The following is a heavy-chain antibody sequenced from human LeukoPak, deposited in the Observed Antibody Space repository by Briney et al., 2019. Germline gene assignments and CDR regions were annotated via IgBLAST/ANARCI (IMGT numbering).Heavy chain of an antibody. V-gene: IGHV3-23*01. D-gene: IGHD3-3*01. CDR2: ISGSGGST. Sequence: GGSLRLSCAASGFTFSSYAMSWVRQAPGKGLEWVSAISGSGGSTYYADSVKGRFTISRDNSKNTLYLQMNSLRAEDTAVYYCARGGDFWSGYSRGYYMDVWGKGTTVTVSS. CDR3: ARGGDFWSGYSRGYYMDV. CDR1: GFTFSSYA. J-gene: IGHJ6*03.